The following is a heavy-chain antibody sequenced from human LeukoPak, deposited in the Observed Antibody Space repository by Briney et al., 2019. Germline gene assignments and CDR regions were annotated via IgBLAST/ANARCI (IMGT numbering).Heavy chain of an antibody. CDR1: GLTFSSYA. V-gene: IGHV3-23*01. Sequence: GGSLRLSCAASGLTFSSYAMSWVRQAPGKGLEWVSAISGSGGSTYYADSVKGRFTISRDNSKNTLYLQMNSLRAEDTAVYYCAKDEAVFGVVVIEFDAFDIWGQGTMVTVSS. J-gene: IGHJ3*02. D-gene: IGHD3-3*01. CDR3: AKDEAVFGVVVIEFDAFDI. CDR2: ISGSGGST.